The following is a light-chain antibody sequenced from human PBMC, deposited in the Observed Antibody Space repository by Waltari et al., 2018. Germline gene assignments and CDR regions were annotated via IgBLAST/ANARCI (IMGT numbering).Light chain of an antibody. Sequence: DIRMTQSPSSLSASVGARVTITCRTSQIISSRLNWYQHKPGKAPRLLIFDESTLQSGVPLRFSGFRSGTEFTLTIDSLQPEDFATYYCQQSYDSWTFGQGTKVE. CDR2: DES. V-gene: IGKV1-39*01. J-gene: IGKJ1*01. CDR1: QIISSR. CDR3: QQSYDSWT.